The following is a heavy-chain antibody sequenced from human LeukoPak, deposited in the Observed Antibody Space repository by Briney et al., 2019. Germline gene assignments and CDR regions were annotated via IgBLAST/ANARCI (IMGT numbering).Heavy chain of an antibody. CDR3: AREDGGTTKEWFGP. CDR2: IIPILGIA. CDR1: GGTFSSYA. D-gene: IGHD4-17*01. V-gene: IGHV1-69*04. Sequence: GASVKVSCKASGGTFSSYAISWVRQAPGQGLEWMGRIIPILGIANYAQKFQGRVTITADKSTSTAYMELSSLRSEDTAVYYCAREDGGTTKEWFGPWGQGTLVTVSS. J-gene: IGHJ5*02.